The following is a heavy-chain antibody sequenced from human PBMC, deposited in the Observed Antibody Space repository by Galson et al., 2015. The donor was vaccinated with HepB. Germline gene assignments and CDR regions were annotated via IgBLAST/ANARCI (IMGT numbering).Heavy chain of an antibody. V-gene: IGHV1-69*13. CDR3: ARVGCSSTTCLGGMDV. J-gene: IGHJ6*02. Sequence: SVKVSCKASGDIFSSSAVSWVRQAPGQGLEWLGGIIPIFGTPIYAQKFQDRVTITADQSTSTAYMEMTSLESEDTAVYYCARVGCSSTTCLGGMDVWGQGTTVTVSS. CDR1: GDIFSSSA. CDR2: IIPIFGTP. D-gene: IGHD2-2*01.